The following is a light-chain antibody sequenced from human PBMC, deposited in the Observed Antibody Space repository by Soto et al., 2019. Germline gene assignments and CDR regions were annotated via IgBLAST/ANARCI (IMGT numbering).Light chain of an antibody. CDR2: DAS. J-gene: IGKJ1*01. CDR1: QTISSW. Sequence: DIQVTQSPSTLSASVGDRVTITCRASQTISSWLAWYQQKPGKAPKLLIYDASSLESGVPSRFSGSGSGTEFTPTISSLQPDDFATYYCQQYNSYSMTFGQGTKVDI. CDR3: QQYNSYSMT. V-gene: IGKV1-5*01.